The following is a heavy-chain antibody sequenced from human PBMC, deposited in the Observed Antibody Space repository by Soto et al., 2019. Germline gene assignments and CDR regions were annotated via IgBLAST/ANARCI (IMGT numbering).Heavy chain of an antibody. J-gene: IGHJ4*02. V-gene: IGHV4-38-2*01. CDR3: ARPLVAGLYFDY. D-gene: IGHD6-19*01. Sequence: ETLSLTCAVSGYSISSGYYWGWLRQPPGKGLEWIGSIYYSGSTYYNPSLKSRVTVSVDTSKNQFSLKLSSVTAADTAVYYCARPLVAGLYFDYWGQGTLVTVSS. CDR2: IYYSGST. CDR1: GYSISSGYY.